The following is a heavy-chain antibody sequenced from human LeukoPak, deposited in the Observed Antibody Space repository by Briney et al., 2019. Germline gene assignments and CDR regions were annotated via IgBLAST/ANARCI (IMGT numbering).Heavy chain of an antibody. Sequence: GGSLRLSCAASGFTFDDYAMHWVRQAPGKGLEWVSLISGDGGSTYYADSVKGRFTISRDNSKNSLYLQMNSLRTEDTALYYCAKDIYISSWYGWGYYYYGMDVWGQGTTVTVSS. CDR3: AKDIYISSWYGWGYYYYGMDV. CDR2: ISGDGGST. J-gene: IGHJ6*02. D-gene: IGHD6-13*01. V-gene: IGHV3-43*02. CDR1: GFTFDDYA.